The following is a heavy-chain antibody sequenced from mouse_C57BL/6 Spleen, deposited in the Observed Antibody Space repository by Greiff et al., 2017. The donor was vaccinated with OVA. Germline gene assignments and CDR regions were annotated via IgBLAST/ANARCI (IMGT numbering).Heavy chain of an antibody. V-gene: IGHV5S21*01. Sequence: EVKVEESGEGLVKPGGSLKLSCAASGFTFSSYAMSWVRQTPEKRLEWVAYISSGGDYIYYADTVKGRFTISRDNARNTLYLQMSSLKSEDTAMYYCTRGRSYYAMDYWGQGTSVTVSS. CDR3: TRGRSYYAMDY. CDR1: GFTFSSYA. J-gene: IGHJ4*01. CDR2: ISSGGDYI.